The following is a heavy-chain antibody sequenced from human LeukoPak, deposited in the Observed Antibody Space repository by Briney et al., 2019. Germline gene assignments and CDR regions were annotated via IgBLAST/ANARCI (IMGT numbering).Heavy chain of an antibody. CDR2: IYPRDSDT. CDR3: ARGERAMATRKAGFDY. J-gene: IGHJ4*02. D-gene: IGHD5-24*01. V-gene: IGHV5-51*01. CDR1: GYSFTSYW. Sequence: GESLKISCKGSGYSFTSYWFGWVRQMPGKGLEWMGIIYPRDSDTIYSPSFQGQVTISADKSIRTAYLQWSSLTASDTAMYYCARGERAMATRKAGFDYWGQGTLVTVSS.